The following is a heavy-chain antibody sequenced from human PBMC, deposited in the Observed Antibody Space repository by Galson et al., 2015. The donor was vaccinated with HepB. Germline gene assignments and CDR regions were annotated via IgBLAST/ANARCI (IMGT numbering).Heavy chain of an antibody. CDR2: IDWDDDK. J-gene: IGHJ3*02. D-gene: IGHD2-2*02. Sequence: PALVKPTQTLTLTCTFSGFSLSTSGMCVSWIRQPPGKALEWLARIDWDDDKYYSTSLKTRLTISKDTSKNQVVLTMTNMDPVDTATYYCAHSNDIVVVPAAIPGAFDIWGQGTMVTVSS. V-gene: IGHV2-70*12. CDR1: GFSLSTSGMC. CDR3: AHSNDIVVVPAAIPGAFDI.